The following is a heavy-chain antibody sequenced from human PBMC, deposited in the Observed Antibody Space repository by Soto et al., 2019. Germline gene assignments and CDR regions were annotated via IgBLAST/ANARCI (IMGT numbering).Heavy chain of an antibody. CDR3: TISHKLGPMDYFDY. V-gene: IGHV3-73*01. D-gene: IGHD7-27*01. CDR1: GFTFSGSA. CDR2: IRSKANSYAT. Sequence: GGSLRLSCAASGFTFSGSAMHWVRQASGKGLEWVGRIRSKANSYATAYAASVKGRFTISRDDSKNTAYLQMNSLKTEATAVYYCTISHKLGPMDYFDYWGQGTLVTVSS. J-gene: IGHJ4*02.